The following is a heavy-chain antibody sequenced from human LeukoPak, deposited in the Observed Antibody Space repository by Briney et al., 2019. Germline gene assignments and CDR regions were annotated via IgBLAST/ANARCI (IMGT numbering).Heavy chain of an antibody. CDR3: ARSIDDSSGWYDY. Sequence: GASVKVSCKASGGTFSSYAISWVRQAPGQGLEWMGRIIPILGIANYAQKFQGRVTITADKSTSTTYMELSSLRSEDTAVYYCARSIDDSSGWYDYWGQGTLVTVSS. V-gene: IGHV1-69*04. CDR1: GGTFSSYA. D-gene: IGHD6-19*01. J-gene: IGHJ4*02. CDR2: IIPILGIA.